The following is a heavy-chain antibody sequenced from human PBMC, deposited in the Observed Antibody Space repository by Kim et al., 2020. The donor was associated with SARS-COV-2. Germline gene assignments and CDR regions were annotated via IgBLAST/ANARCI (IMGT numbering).Heavy chain of an antibody. CDR3: ARLYTFSSSSRRWERIGYYYYYGMDV. CDR1: GYTFTSYD. D-gene: IGHD6-6*01. J-gene: IGHJ6*02. Sequence: ASVKVSCKASGYTFTSYDINWVRQATGQGLEWMGWMNPNSGNTGYAQKFQGRVTMTRNTSISTAYMELSSLRSEDTAVYYCARLYTFSSSSRRWERIGYYYYYGMDVWGQGTTVTVSS. CDR2: MNPNSGNT. V-gene: IGHV1-8*01.